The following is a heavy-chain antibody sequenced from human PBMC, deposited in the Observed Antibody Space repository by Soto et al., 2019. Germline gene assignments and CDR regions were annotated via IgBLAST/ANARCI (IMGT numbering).Heavy chain of an antibody. CDR1: GFTFSSYA. D-gene: IGHD6-25*01. CDR2: ISYDGSNK. CDR3: ARDLDGYMSY. Sequence: AGSLRLSCAASGFTFSSYAMHWVRQAPGKGLEGVAVISYDGSNKYYADSVKGRFTISRDNSKNTLYLQMNSLRAEDTAVYYCARDLDGYMSYWGQGTLVTVSS. J-gene: IGHJ4*02. V-gene: IGHV3-30-3*01.